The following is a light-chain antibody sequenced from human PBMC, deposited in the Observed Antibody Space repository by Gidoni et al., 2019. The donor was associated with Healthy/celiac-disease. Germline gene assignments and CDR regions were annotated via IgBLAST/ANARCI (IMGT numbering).Light chain of an antibody. CDR3: QQYNSYPYT. V-gene: IGKV1-5*03. Sequence: DIQMTQSPSTLSASVGDRVTITCRASQSISSWLFWYQQKTGKAPKLLIYKASSLESGVPSRFSGSGSGTEFTLTISSLQPDDFATYYCQQYNSYPYTFGQGTKLEIK. CDR2: KAS. J-gene: IGKJ2*01. CDR1: QSISSW.